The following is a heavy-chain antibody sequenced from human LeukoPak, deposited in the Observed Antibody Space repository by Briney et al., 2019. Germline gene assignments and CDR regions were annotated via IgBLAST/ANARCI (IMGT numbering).Heavy chain of an antibody. Sequence: ASVKVSCKASGYTFTGYYMHWVRQAPGQGLEWMGWINPNSGGTNYAQKFQGRVTMTRDTSISTAYMELSRLRSDDTAVYYCARGGFLRYFDWLLHFDYWGQGTLVTVSS. J-gene: IGHJ4*02. V-gene: IGHV1-2*02. CDR3: ARGGFLRYFDWLLHFDY. CDR1: GYTFTGYY. D-gene: IGHD3-9*01. CDR2: INPNSGGT.